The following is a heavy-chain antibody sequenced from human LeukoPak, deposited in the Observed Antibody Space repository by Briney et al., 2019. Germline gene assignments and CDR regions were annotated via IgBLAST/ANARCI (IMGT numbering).Heavy chain of an antibody. Sequence: GRSLRLSCAASGFTFSSYAMHWVRQAPGKGLEWVAVISYDGSNKYYADSVKGRFTISRDNSKNTLYLQMNSLRAEDTAVYYCAREEDYGDQLGLDYYYGMDVWGQGTTVTVSS. D-gene: IGHD4-17*01. CDR1: GFTFSSYA. V-gene: IGHV3-30*04. CDR3: AREEDYGDQLGLDYYYGMDV. J-gene: IGHJ6*02. CDR2: ISYDGSNK.